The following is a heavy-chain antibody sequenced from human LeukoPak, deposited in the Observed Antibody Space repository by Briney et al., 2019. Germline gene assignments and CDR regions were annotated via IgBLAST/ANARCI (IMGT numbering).Heavy chain of an antibody. CDR1: GYTFTSYD. CDR2: MNPNSGNT. Sequence: ASVTVSYKASGYTFTSYDINWVRQATGQGLEWMGWMNPNSGNTNYAQKLQGRVTMTTDTSTSTAYMELRSLRSDDTAVYYCARVDPVALLLDYWGQGTLVTVSS. V-gene: IGHV1-18*01. D-gene: IGHD1-26*01. J-gene: IGHJ4*02. CDR3: ARVDPVALLLDY.